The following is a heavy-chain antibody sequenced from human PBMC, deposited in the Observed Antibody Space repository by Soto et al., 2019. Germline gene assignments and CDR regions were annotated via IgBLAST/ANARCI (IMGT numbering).Heavy chain of an antibody. CDR1: GGSISSGGYY. V-gene: IGHV4-31*03. CDR3: ARAHITMVRGVIIYYYGMDV. D-gene: IGHD3-10*01. J-gene: IGHJ6*02. CDR2: IYYSGST. Sequence: SETLSLTCTVSGGSISSGGYYWSWIRQHPGKGLEWIGYIYYSGSTYYNPSLKSRVTISVDTSKNQFSLKLSSVTAADTAVYYCARAHITMVRGVIIYYYGMDVWGQGTTVTVS.